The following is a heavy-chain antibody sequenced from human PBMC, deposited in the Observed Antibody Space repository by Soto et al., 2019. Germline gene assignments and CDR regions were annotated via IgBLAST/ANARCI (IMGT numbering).Heavy chain of an antibody. Sequence: QVQLVQSGAEVKKPGSSVKVSCRASGGTFNSYTLSWVRQAPGQGFEWLGRFIPVLGVTNYAQKFQGRVTLAADTSTSTAYMDLNTLTSEDTAWYYFARGAAAAGPWYNWFDPWGQGTLVTVSS. D-gene: IGHD6-13*01. J-gene: IGHJ5*02. CDR2: FIPVLGVT. CDR1: GGTFNSYT. CDR3: ARGAAAAGPWYNWFDP. V-gene: IGHV1-69*02.